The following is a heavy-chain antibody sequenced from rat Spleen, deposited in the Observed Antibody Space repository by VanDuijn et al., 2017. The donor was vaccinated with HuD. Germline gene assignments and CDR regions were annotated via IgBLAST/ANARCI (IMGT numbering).Heavy chain of an antibody. J-gene: IGHJ1*01. V-gene: IGHV5-7*01. Sequence: EVQLVESGGGLVQPGRSLKLSCAASGFTFSDYYMAWVRQAPKKGLEWVASISFQGSNTYYRDSVKGRFTISRDNGRSTLNLKMDSLRSEDTAIYYCTRRGYLSDWYFDFWGPGTMVTVSS. CDR3: TRRGYLSDWYFDF. D-gene: IGHD4-4*01. CDR2: ISFQGSNT. CDR1: GFTFSDYY.